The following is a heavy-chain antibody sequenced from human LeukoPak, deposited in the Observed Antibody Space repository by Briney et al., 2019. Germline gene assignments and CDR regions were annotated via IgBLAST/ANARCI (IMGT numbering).Heavy chain of an antibody. J-gene: IGHJ4*02. V-gene: IGHV3-30*02. D-gene: IGHD2-15*01. Sequence: GGSLRLSCAASGFTFSNYGIHWVRQAPGKGLEWVAFIRYDGSNKYYADSVKGRFTTSRDNSKNTLHVQMNSLRAEDTAVYYCAKDHLPYCSGGSCYYFDYWGQGTLVTVSS. CDR3: AKDHLPYCSGGSCYYFDY. CDR1: GFTFSNYG. CDR2: IRYDGSNK.